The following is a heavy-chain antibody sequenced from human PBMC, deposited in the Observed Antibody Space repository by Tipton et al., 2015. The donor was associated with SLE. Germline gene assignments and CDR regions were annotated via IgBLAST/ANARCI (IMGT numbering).Heavy chain of an antibody. V-gene: IGHV3-30*04. D-gene: IGHD3-3*01. CDR3: ARGAIFGAYYYYMDV. CDR2: ISYDGSNK. J-gene: IGHJ6*03. CDR1: GFTFSSYA. Sequence: SLRLSCAASGFTFSSYAMHWVRQAPGMGLEWVAVISYDGSNKYYADSVKGRFTISRDNSKNTLYLQMNSLRAEDTAVYYCARGAIFGAYYYYMDVWGKGTTVTVSS.